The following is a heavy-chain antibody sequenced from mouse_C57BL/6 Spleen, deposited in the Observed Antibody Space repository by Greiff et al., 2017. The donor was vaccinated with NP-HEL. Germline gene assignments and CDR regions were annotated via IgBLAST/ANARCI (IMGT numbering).Heavy chain of an antibody. CDR1: GYTFTSYW. Sequence: VQLQQPGAELVKPGASVKLSCKASGYTFTSYWMQWVKQRPGQGLEWIGEIDPSDSYTNYNQKFKGKATLTVDTSSSTAYMQLSSLTSEDSAVYYCSYSNWYFDVWGTGTTVTVSS. CDR3: SYSNWYFDV. CDR2: IDPSDSYT. D-gene: IGHD2-5*01. V-gene: IGHV1-50*01. J-gene: IGHJ1*03.